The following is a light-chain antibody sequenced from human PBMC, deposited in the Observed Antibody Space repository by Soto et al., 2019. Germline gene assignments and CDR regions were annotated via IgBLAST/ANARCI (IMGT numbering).Light chain of an antibody. Sequence: QSVLTQPASVSGSPGQSITISCTGTSSDVGSYNLVSWYQQHPGKAPKLMIYEGSKRPSGVSNRFSGSKSGNTASLTISGLQAEDEADYYCCSYAGTWEVFGGGTKVTVL. CDR2: EGS. CDR1: SSDVGSYNL. CDR3: CSYAGTWEV. V-gene: IGLV2-23*01. J-gene: IGLJ2*01.